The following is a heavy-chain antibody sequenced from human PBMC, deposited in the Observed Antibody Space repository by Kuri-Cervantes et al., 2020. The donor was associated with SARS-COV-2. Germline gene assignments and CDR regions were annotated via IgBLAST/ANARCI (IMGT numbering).Heavy chain of an antibody. V-gene: IGHV4-39*02. CDR1: GGSISSYY. J-gene: IGHJ6*03. CDR2: IYYSGST. Sequence: SETLSLTCTVSGGSISSYYWSWIRQPPGKGLEWIGSIYYSGSTYYNPSLKSRVTISVDTSKNQFSLKLSSVTAADTAVYYCARDLNYYDSSGYPYYYYYYMDVWGKGTTVTVSS. CDR3: ARDLNYYDSSGYPYYYYYYMDV. D-gene: IGHD3-22*01.